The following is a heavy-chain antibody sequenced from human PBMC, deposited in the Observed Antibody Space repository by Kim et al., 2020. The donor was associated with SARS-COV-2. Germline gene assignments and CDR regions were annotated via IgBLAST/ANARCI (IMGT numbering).Heavy chain of an antibody. J-gene: IGHJ4*02. CDR1: GYTFTSYD. CDR3: ARGVPNWGCSSTSCYLFWGSSWLDTLDY. D-gene: IGHD2-2*01. CDR2: MNPNSGNT. Sequence: ASVKVSCKASGYTFTSYDINWVRQATGQGLEWMGWMNPNSGNTGYAQKFQGRVTMTRNTSISTAYMELSSLRSEDTAVYYCARGVPNWGCSSTSCYLFWGSSWLDTLDYWGQGTLVTVSS. V-gene: IGHV1-8*01.